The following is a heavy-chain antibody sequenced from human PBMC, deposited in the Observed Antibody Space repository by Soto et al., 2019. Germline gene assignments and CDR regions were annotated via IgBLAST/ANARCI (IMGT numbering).Heavy chain of an antibody. CDR3: TREAGWQRMVPYD. J-gene: IGHJ4*02. V-gene: IGHV1-18*04. CDR1: GYTFTSYS. Sequence: QVQLVQSGTEVKKSGASVNVSCKAFGYTFTSYSFSWVRQVPGQGLEWLGWISAFNGDTQYAQTMKGRLTVTTDTSTTTVHMELRSLTPADTAVYYCTREAGWQRMVPYDWGQGTLVTVS. CDR2: ISAFNGDT. D-gene: IGHD6-25*01.